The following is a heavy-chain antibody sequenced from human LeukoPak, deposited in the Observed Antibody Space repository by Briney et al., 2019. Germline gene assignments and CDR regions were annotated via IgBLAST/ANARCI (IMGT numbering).Heavy chain of an antibody. CDR1: GFTFSSYA. CDR2: ISGSGGST. D-gene: IGHD2-2*01. Sequence: GGSLRLSCAASGFTFSSYAMSWVRQAPGKGLEWVSAISGSGGSTYYADSVKGRFTISRDNAKNSLYLQMNSLRAEDTAVYYCARGGDYCSSTSCYAGLGYWGQGTLVTVSS. CDR3: ARGGDYCSSTSCYAGLGY. V-gene: IGHV3-23*01. J-gene: IGHJ4*02.